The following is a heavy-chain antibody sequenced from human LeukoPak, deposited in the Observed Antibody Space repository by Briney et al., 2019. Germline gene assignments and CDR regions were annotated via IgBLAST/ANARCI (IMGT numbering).Heavy chain of an antibody. CDR3: AREGQQLVAVSAFDI. Sequence: PGGSLRLSCAASGFTVSSNYMSWVRQAPGKGLEWVSVIYSGGSTYYADSVKGRFTISRDNSKNTLYLQMNSLRAEDTAVYYCAREGQQLVAVSAFDIWGQGTMVTVSS. J-gene: IGHJ3*02. D-gene: IGHD6-13*01. CDR1: GFTVSSNY. V-gene: IGHV3-53*01. CDR2: IYSGGST.